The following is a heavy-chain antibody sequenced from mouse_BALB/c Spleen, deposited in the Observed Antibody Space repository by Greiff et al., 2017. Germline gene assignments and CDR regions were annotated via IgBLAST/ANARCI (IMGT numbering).Heavy chain of an antibody. Sequence: EVQLQQSGPELVKPGASVKIPCKASGYTFTDYNMDWVKQSHGKSLEWIGDINPNNGGTIYNQKFKGKATLTVDKSSSTAYMELRSLTSEDTAVYYCARWSTMITGYAMDYWGQGTSVTVSS. J-gene: IGHJ4*01. D-gene: IGHD2-4*01. V-gene: IGHV1-18*01. CDR3: ARWSTMITGYAMDY. CDR1: GYTFTDYN. CDR2: INPNNGGT.